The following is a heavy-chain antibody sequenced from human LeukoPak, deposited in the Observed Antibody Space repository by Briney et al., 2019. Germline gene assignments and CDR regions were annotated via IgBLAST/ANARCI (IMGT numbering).Heavy chain of an antibody. V-gene: IGHV3-53*01. D-gene: IGHD2/OR15-2a*01. CDR1: GFTVSSNY. Sequence: GGSLRLSCAASGFTVSSNYMTWVRQAPGKGLEWVSVIYSGGSTYYADSVKGRFTISRDNSKNTLCLQMNSLRAEDTAVYYCARFTGISLDYWGQGTLVTVSS. J-gene: IGHJ4*02. CDR3: ARFTGISLDY. CDR2: IYSGGST.